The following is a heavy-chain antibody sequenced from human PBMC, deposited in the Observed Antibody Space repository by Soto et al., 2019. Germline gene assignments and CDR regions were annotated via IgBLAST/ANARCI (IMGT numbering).Heavy chain of an antibody. J-gene: IGHJ4*02. V-gene: IGHV4-34*01. CDR2: INHSGST. Sequence: PSETLSLTCAVYGGSFSGYYLSWIRQPPGKGLEWIGEINHSGSTNYNPSLKSRVTISVDTSKNQFSLKLSSVTAADTAVYYCARAPSGSYPEFDYWGQGTLVTVSS. CDR3: ARAPSGSYPEFDY. CDR1: GGSFSGYY. D-gene: IGHD1-26*01.